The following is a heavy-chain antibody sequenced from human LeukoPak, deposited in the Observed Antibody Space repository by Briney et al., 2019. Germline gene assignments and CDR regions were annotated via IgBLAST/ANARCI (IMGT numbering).Heavy chain of an antibody. CDR1: GFSLSTSGMC. Sequence: SGPALVKPTQTLTLTCTFSGFSLSTSGMCVSWIRQPPGKALEWLALIDWDDDKYYSTSLKTRLTISKDTSKNQVVLTMTNMDPVDTATYYCARMLWRINAAAGRKYYYYGMDVWGQGTTVTVSS. CDR2: IDWDDDK. J-gene: IGHJ6*02. CDR3: ARMLWRINAAAGRKYYYYGMDV. V-gene: IGHV2-70*01. D-gene: IGHD6-13*01.